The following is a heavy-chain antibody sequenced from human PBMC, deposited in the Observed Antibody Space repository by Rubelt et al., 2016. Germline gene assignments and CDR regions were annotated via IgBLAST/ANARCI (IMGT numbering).Heavy chain of an antibody. CDR1: GGSISSSSSY. J-gene: IGHJ4*02. CDR2: IYYSGST. CDR3: ARHTSRCSGWYRDFFDY. V-gene: IGHV4-39*01. Sequence: QLQLQESGPGLVKPSETLSLTCTVSGGSISSSSSYWGWIRQPPGKGLEWIGSIYYSGSTYYSPSLKRRVTLSVDTSKNHSSLNLRLVTSADTAVYYCARHTSRCSGWYRDFFDYWGQGTLVTVSS. D-gene: IGHD6-19*01.